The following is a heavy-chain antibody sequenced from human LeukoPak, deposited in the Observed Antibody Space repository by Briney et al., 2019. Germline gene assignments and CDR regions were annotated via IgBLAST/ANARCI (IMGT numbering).Heavy chain of an antibody. J-gene: IGHJ4*02. D-gene: IGHD6-13*01. CDR3: ARAGSSSWIDY. CDR1: GFTFSSYS. V-gene: IGHV3-21*01. Sequence: GGSLRLSCAASGFTFSSYSMNWVRQAPGKGLEWVSSISSSSSYICYADSVKGRFTISRDNAKNSLYLQMNSLRAEDTAVYYCARAGSSSWIDYWGQGTLVTVSS. CDR2: ISSSSSYI.